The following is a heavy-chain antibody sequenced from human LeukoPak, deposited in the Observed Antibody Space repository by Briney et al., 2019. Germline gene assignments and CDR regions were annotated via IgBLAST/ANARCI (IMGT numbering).Heavy chain of an antibody. V-gene: IGHV4-31*03. Sequence: SGTLSLTCTVSGGSISSGGYYWSWIRQHPGKGLEWIGYIYYSGSTYYNPSLRSRVTISVDTSKNQFSLKLSSVTAADTAVYYCARGPYDFWILWGQGTLVTVSS. J-gene: IGHJ4*02. CDR2: IYYSGST. CDR1: GGSISSGGYY. D-gene: IGHD3-3*01. CDR3: ARGPYDFWIL.